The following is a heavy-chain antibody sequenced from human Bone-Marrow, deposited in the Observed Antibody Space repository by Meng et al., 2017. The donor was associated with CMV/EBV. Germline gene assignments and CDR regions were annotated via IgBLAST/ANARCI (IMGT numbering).Heavy chain of an antibody. CDR3: AKDMNIVVVPAAYDY. Sequence: GESLKISCAASGFTFDDYGMSWVRQAPGKGLEWVSAISGSGGSTYYADSVKGRFTISRDNSKNTLYLQMNSLRAEDTAVYYCAKDMNIVVVPAAYDYWGQGTLVTVSS. J-gene: IGHJ4*02. D-gene: IGHD2-2*01. V-gene: IGHV3-23*01. CDR1: GFTFDDYG. CDR2: ISGSGGST.